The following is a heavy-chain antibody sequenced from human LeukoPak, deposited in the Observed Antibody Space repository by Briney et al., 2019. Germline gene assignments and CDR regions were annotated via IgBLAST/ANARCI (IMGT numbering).Heavy chain of an antibody. CDR2: SIPILGIA. CDR3: ARSPHSARYAFDI. V-gene: IGHV1-69*04. CDR1: GGTFSSYA. D-gene: IGHD3-10*01. Sequence: ASVKVSCKASGGTFSSYAISWVRQAPGQGLEWMGRSIPILGIANYAQKFQGRLTITADKSTSTAYMELSSLRSEDTAVYYCARSPHSARYAFDIWGQGTMVTVSS. J-gene: IGHJ3*02.